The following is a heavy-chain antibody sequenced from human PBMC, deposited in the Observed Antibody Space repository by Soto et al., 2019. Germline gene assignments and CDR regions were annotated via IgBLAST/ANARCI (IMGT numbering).Heavy chain of an antibody. Sequence: GGSLRLSCAASGFTFRNYGMNWVRQAPGKGLEWVANIKQDGSEKYYVDSVKGRFTISRDNAKNSLYLQMNSLRAEDTAVYYCARDYYDSSGYYPRFDYWGQGTLVTVSS. CDR1: GFTFRNYG. CDR3: ARDYYDSSGYYPRFDY. J-gene: IGHJ4*02. CDR2: IKQDGSEK. D-gene: IGHD3-22*01. V-gene: IGHV3-7*04.